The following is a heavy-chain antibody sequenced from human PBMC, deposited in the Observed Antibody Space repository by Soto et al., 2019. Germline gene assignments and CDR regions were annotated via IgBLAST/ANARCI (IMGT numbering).Heavy chain of an antibody. CDR1: GYSVTNYG. V-gene: IGHV1-18*04. CDR2: ISAYNGNT. Sequence: ASVKVSCKASGYSVTNYGISWVRHAPGQGLEWMGGISAYNGNTNSAQKFQGRVTMTTDTSTRTAYMALRSLRSAETAVYFCARRYCSYTTWYSLDYWGQGTLVTVSS. CDR3: ARRYCSYTTWYSLDY. J-gene: IGHJ4*02. D-gene: IGHD2-2*01.